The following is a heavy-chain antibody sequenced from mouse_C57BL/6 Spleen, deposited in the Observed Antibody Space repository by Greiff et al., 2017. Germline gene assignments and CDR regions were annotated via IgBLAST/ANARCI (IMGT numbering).Heavy chain of an antibody. CDR2: IRSKSNNYAT. D-gene: IGHD4-1*01. Sequence: EVQLVESGGGLVQPKGSLKLSCAASGFSFNTYAMNWVRQAPGKGLEWVARIRSKSNNYATYYADSVKDRFTISRDDSESMLYLQMNNLKTEDTAMYYCVRTGTPSYWYFDVWGTGTTVTVSS. J-gene: IGHJ1*03. CDR1: GFSFNTYA. V-gene: IGHV10-1*01. CDR3: VRTGTPSYWYFDV.